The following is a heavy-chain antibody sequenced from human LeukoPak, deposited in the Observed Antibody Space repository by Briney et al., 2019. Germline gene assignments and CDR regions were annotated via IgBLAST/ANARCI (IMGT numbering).Heavy chain of an antibody. CDR1: GFTFSSYS. CDR3: ARVSAAAGNYGMDV. V-gene: IGHV3-21*01. J-gene: IGHJ6*02. D-gene: IGHD6-13*01. Sequence: PGGSLRLSCAASGFTFSSYSMNWVRQAPGKGLEWVSSISSSSYIYYADSVKGRFTISRDNAKNSLYLQMNSLRAEDTAVYYCARVSAAAGNYGMDVWGQGTTVTVSS. CDR2: ISSSSYI.